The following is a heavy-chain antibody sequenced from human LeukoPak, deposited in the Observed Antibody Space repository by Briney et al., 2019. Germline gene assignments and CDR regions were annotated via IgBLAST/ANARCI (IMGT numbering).Heavy chain of an antibody. CDR3: AREKGTAAGRAPFDY. V-gene: IGHV3-7*01. J-gene: IGHJ4*02. D-gene: IGHD6-13*01. CDR2: IKQDGSTK. CDR1: GFTFSSYW. Sequence: SGGSLRLSCAASGFTFSSYWMRWVRQAPEKGLEWVANIKQDGSTKNYVDSVKGRFTISRDNSKNTLYVQMNSLRPEDTAVYYCAREKGTAAGRAPFDYWGQGTLVTVSS.